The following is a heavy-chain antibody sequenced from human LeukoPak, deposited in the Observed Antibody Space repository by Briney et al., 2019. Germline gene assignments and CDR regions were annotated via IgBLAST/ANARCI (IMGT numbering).Heavy chain of an antibody. CDR3: ASRYCSGGSCYNRYYFDY. J-gene: IGHJ4*02. V-gene: IGHV3-23*01. CDR1: GVTFTNYA. CDR2: ITGSGGST. D-gene: IGHD2-15*01. Sequence: GGSLRLSCAASGVTFTNYAISWVRHAPGERLECVSAITGSGGSTYYAASVKGRFTISRDNSKNTLYLQMNSLRAEDTAIYYCASRYCSGGSCYNRYYFDYWGQGTLVTVSS.